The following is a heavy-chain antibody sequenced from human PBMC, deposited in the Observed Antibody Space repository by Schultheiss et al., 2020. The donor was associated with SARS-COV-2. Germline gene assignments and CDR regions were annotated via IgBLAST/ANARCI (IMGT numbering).Heavy chain of an antibody. V-gene: IGHV4-61*02. Sequence: SQTLSLTCTVSGGSISSSSYYWGWIRQPAGKGLEWIGRIYTSGSTNYNPSLKSRVTMSVDTSKNQFSLKLSSVTAADTAVYYCARRITIFGVVMGYWYFDLWGRGTLVTVSS. D-gene: IGHD3-3*01. J-gene: IGHJ2*01. CDR1: GGSISSSSYY. CDR2: IYTSGST. CDR3: ARRITIFGVVMGYWYFDL.